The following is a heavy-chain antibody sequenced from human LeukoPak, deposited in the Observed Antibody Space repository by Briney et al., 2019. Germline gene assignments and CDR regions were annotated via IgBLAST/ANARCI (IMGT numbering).Heavy chain of an antibody. Sequence: GGXLRLSCAASGFTFSSYAMSWVRQAPGKGMEWVSAISGSGGSTYYADSVKGRFTISRDNSKNTLYLQMNSLRAEDTAVYYCAKDRFGVARPYFDYWGQGTLVTVSS. CDR1: GFTFSSYA. J-gene: IGHJ4*02. CDR3: AKDRFGVARPYFDY. V-gene: IGHV3-23*01. CDR2: ISGSGGST. D-gene: IGHD3-3*01.